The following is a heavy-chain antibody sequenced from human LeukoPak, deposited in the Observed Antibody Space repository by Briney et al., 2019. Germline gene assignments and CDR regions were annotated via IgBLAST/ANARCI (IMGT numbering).Heavy chain of an antibody. J-gene: IGHJ3*02. V-gene: IGHV4-59*03. CDR3: AKTNWGAFDI. CDR1: GGSISSSY. CDR2: IYYSGST. D-gene: IGHD7-27*01. Sequence: SESLSLTCIVSGGSISSSYWSWIRQPPGKGLEWIGFIYYSGSTNYNASLKSRVTISVDTSKNLFSLKLSSMTAADTAVYYCAKTNWGAFDIWGQGTMVTVSS.